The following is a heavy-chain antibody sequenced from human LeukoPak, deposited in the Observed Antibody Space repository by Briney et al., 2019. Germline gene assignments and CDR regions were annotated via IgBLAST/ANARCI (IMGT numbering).Heavy chain of an antibody. CDR3: ARGRTYYYDSCGP. CDR1: AFTFSSYS. J-gene: IGHJ5*02. D-gene: IGHD3-22*01. CDR2: ISYDGSNK. Sequence: GGSLRLSCAASAFTFSSYSMNWVRQAPGKGLEWVALISYDGSNKYYADSVKGRFTISRDNSKNTLYLQMNSLGPEDTAVYYCARGRTYYYDSCGPWGQGTQVTVSS. V-gene: IGHV3-30*03.